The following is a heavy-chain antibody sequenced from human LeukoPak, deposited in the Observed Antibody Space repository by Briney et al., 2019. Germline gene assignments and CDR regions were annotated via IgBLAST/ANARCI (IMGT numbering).Heavy chain of an antibody. CDR1: GFTFSSYS. CDR2: ISSSSSYI. CDR3: ARVLSVTSPFDY. D-gene: IGHD4-17*01. Sequence: GGSLRLSCAASGFTFSSYSMNWVRQAPGKGLEWVSSISSSSSYIYYADSVKGRFTISRDNAKNSLYLQMNSLRAEDTAVYYCARVLSVTSPFDYWGQGTLVTVSS. J-gene: IGHJ4*02. V-gene: IGHV3-21*01.